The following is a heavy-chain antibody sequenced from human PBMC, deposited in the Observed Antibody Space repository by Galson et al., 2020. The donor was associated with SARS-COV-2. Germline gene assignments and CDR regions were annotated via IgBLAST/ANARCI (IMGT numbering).Heavy chain of an antibody. V-gene: IGHV3-33*01. J-gene: IGHJ6*02. CDR2: IWYDGSNK. CDR3: ARDPTYGDPEFYYYYGMDV. Sequence: TGGSLRLSCAASGFTFSSYGMHWVRQAPGKGLEWVAVIWYDGSNKYYADSVKGRFTISRDNSKNTLYLQMNSLRAEDTAVYYCARDPTYGDPEFYYYYGMDVWGQGTTVTVSS. D-gene: IGHD4-17*01. CDR1: GFTFSSYG.